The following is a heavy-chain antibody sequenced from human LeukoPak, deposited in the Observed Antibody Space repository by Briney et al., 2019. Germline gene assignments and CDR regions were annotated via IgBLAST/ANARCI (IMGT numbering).Heavy chain of an antibody. V-gene: IGHV3-23*01. D-gene: IGHD6-19*01. J-gene: IGHJ4*02. CDR1: GFTFNSDA. CDR3: VKRAVAGTYYFDY. CDR2: ISASGASP. Sequence: GGSLRLSCTASGFTFNSDAMSWVRQAPGKGLEWVSIISASGASPYYADSVKGRFTISRDNSKNTLYLQMNSLRAEDTAVYYCVKRAVAGTYYFDYWGQGTLVTVSS.